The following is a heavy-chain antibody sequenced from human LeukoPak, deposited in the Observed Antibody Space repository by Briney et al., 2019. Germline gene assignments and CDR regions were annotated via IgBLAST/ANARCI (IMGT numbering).Heavy chain of an antibody. D-gene: IGHD3-9*01. CDR3: ARSALTYLDY. V-gene: IGHV4-4*07. Sequence: SETLSLTCTVSGGSITDYYWTWIRQPAEKGLEWIGHIYSSGTTHYNPPLKSRVTMSVDTSRNQFSLKLTSVTAADTAVYFCARSALTYLDYGGQGTLVTVSS. CDR1: GGSITDYY. J-gene: IGHJ4*02. CDR2: IYSSGTT.